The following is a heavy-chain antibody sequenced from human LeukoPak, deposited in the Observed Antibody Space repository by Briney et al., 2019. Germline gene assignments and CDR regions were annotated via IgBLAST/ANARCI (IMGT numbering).Heavy chain of an antibody. J-gene: IGHJ6*03. D-gene: IGHD2-2*02. Sequence: PPETLSLTCAVYGGSFSGYYWSWIRQPPGKGLEWIGEINHSGSTNYNPSLKSRVTISVDTSKNQFSLKLSSVTAADTAVYYCARKRYCSSTSCYTFVGYYYYMDVWGKGTTVTVSS. CDR3: ARKRYCSSTSCYTFVGYYYYMDV. CDR1: GGSFSGYY. V-gene: IGHV4-34*01. CDR2: INHSGST.